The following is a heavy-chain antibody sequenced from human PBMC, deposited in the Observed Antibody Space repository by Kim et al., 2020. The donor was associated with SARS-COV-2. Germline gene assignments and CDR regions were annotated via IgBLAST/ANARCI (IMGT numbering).Heavy chain of an antibody. CDR1: GFIFSSYS. D-gene: IGHD5-18*01. CDR2: ISSSGSTI. V-gene: IGHV3-48*02. Sequence: GGSLRLSCAASGFIFSSYSMNWVRQAPGKGLEWVSYISSSGSTIDYAESVKGRFTISRDNAKNSLYLEMNSLRDEDTAVYYCARCRGYSYGYEDFWGQGTLVTVSS. CDR3: ARCRGYSYGYEDF. J-gene: IGHJ4*02.